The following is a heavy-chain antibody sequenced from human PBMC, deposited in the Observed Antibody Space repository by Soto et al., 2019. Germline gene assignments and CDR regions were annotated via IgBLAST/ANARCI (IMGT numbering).Heavy chain of an antibody. CDR2: ISYDGSNK. Sequence: QGQLVESGGGVVQPGRSLRLSCAASGFTFSNYGMHWVRQAPGKGLEWVAVISYDGSNKYYADSVKGRFTISRDNSKNTLYLQMNSLRAEDTAVYYCAKDLGSGSYLFDAFDIWXXGTMVTVSS. CDR3: AKDLGSGSYLFDAFDI. CDR1: GFTFSNYG. V-gene: IGHV3-30*18. D-gene: IGHD1-26*01. J-gene: IGHJ3*02.